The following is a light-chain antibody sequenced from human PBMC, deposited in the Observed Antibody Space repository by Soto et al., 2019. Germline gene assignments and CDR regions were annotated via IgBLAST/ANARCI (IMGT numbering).Light chain of an antibody. CDR3: SSYLTSSALG. Sequence: QSVLTQPASVSGSPGQSITLSCTGTSSDIGSYNLVSWYQQHPGKAPKLLIYDVNSRPSGVSSRFSGSKSGNTASLTISGLQSEDEADYYCSSYLTSSALGFGGGTQLTVL. J-gene: IGLJ3*02. CDR1: SSDIGSYNL. V-gene: IGLV2-14*02. CDR2: DVN.